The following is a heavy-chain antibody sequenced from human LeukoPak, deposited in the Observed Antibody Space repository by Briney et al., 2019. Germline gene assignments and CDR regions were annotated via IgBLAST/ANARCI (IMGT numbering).Heavy chain of an antibody. Sequence: GASVKVSCKASGYTFTSYDINWVRQATGQGLEWMGWMNPNSGNTGYAQKFQGRVTMTRNTSISTAYMELRSLRSDDTAVYYCASPRIAARSSQNWFDPWGQGTLVTVSS. J-gene: IGHJ5*02. V-gene: IGHV1-8*01. CDR3: ASPRIAARSSQNWFDP. D-gene: IGHD6-6*01. CDR2: MNPNSGNT. CDR1: GYTFTSYD.